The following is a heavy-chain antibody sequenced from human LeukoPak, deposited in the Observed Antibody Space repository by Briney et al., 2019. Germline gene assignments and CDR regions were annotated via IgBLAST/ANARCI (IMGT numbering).Heavy chain of an antibody. CDR1: GFTFSSYS. Sequence: GGSLRLSCAASGFTFSSYSMTWVRQAPGKGLEWVSSFTSRSRTIYYADSVKGRFTISRDDTNKSLFLQMNSLRAEDTAVYYCARDRRCSSTSCPADDAFDIWGQGTMVTVSS. V-gene: IGHV3-21*01. CDR2: FTSRSRTI. CDR3: ARDRRCSSTSCPADDAFDI. J-gene: IGHJ3*02. D-gene: IGHD2-2*01.